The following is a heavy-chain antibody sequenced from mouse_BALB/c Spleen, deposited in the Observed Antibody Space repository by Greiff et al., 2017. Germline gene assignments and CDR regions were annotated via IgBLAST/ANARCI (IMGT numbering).Heavy chain of an antibody. CDR1: GFTFSSFG. CDR2: ISSGSSTI. J-gene: IGHJ2*01. V-gene: IGHV5-17*02. D-gene: IGHD4-1*01. Sequence: DVMLVESGGGLVQPGGSRKLSCAASGFTFSSFGMHWVRQAPEKGLEWVAYISSGSSTIYYADTVKGRFTISRDNPKNTLFLQMTSLRSEDTAMYYCARVGTSFDYWGQGTTLTVSS. CDR3: ARVGTSFDY.